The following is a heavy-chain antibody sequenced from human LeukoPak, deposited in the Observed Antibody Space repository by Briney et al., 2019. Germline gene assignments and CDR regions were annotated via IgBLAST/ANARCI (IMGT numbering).Heavy chain of an antibody. CDR2: IRYDGSNK. CDR3: ANQGRDWLRDSYYHMDV. J-gene: IGHJ6*03. D-gene: IGHD3-9*01. Sequence: GGSLRLSRAASGFTFSSYGMHWVRQAPGKGLEWVAFIRYDGSNKYYADSVKGRFTISRDNSKNTLYLQMNSLRAEDTAVYYCANQGRDWLRDSYYHMDVWGKGTTVT. V-gene: IGHV3-30*02. CDR1: GFTFSSYG.